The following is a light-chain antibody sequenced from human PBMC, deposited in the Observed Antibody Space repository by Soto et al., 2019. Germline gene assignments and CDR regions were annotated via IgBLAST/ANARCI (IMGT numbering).Light chain of an antibody. Sequence: DIVMTQSPDSLAVSLGERATINCKSSQTVLYRSNNENYLAWYQQKPGQPPKLLIYWASTRKPGVPDRFSGSGSGSDFTLTISSLQAEDVAVYYCQRYYNTPPYTFGQGTKLEI. CDR2: WAS. CDR3: QRYYNTPPYT. CDR1: QTVLYRSNNENY. V-gene: IGKV4-1*01. J-gene: IGKJ2*01.